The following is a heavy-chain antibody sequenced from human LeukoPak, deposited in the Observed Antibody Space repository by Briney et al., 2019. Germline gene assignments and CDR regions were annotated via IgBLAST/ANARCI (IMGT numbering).Heavy chain of an antibody. V-gene: IGHV3-74*01. Sequence: GGSLRLSCAASGFTFSNYWMHWVRQAPGKGLVWVSRINSDGISTGYADSVKGRSTVSRDNAKKTLYLQMNSLRAEDTAVYYCARDVGNFDYWGQGTLVTVSS. CDR3: ARDVGNFDY. J-gene: IGHJ4*02. CDR2: INSDGIST. CDR1: GFTFSNYW.